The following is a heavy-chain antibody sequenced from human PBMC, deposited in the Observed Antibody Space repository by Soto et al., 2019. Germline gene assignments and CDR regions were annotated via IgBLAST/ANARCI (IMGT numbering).Heavy chain of an antibody. CDR1: GGSISSYY. CDR3: ARRWGDYFDY. J-gene: IGHJ4*02. D-gene: IGHD3-16*01. V-gene: IGHV4-59*08. CDR2: IYYSGIT. Sequence: SETLSLTCTVSGGSISSYYWSWIRQPPGKGLEWIGYIYYSGITNYNPSLKSRVTISVDTSKNQFSLKLSSVTAADMAVYYCARRWGDYFDYWGQGTLVTVSS.